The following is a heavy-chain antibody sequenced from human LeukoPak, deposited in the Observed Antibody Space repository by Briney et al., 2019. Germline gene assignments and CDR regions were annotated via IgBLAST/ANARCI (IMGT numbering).Heavy chain of an antibody. Sequence: ASVKVSCKASGYTFTSYDINWVRQATGQGLEWMGWMNPNSGNTGYAQKFQGRVTMTRNTSISTAYMELSSLRSEDTAVYYCAKVLSNHYDSTDYWGQGTLVTVSS. CDR2: MNPNSGNT. CDR1: GYTFTSYD. D-gene: IGHD3-22*01. CDR3: AKVLSNHYDSTDY. V-gene: IGHV1-8*01. J-gene: IGHJ4*02.